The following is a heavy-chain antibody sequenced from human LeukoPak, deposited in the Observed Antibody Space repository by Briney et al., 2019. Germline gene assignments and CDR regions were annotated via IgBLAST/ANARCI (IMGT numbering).Heavy chain of an antibody. CDR3: ARQGGGPYSGSPFDY. CDR2: INAGNGNT. Sequence: ASVKVSCKASGYTFTTYAIHWVRQAPGRRLGWMGWINAGNGNTKYSQKFQGRVTITRDTSASTAYMELSSLRFEDTAVYYCARQGGGPYSGSPFDYWGQGTLVTVSS. CDR1: GYTFTTYA. J-gene: IGHJ4*02. V-gene: IGHV1-3*01. D-gene: IGHD1-26*01.